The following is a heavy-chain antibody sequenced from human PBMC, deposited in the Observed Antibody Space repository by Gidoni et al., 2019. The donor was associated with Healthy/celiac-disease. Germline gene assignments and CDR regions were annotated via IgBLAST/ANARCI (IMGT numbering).Heavy chain of an antibody. J-gene: IGHJ4*02. Sequence: QVQLVQSGAEVQKPGASVKVSCQASGYTFTGYYMHWVRQAPGQGLEWMGWINPNSGGTNYAQKFQGRVTMTRDTSISTAYMELSRLRSDDTAVYYCARGGSTMVRGVQNDYWGQGTLVTVSS. CDR3: ARGGSTMVRGVQNDY. CDR1: GYTFTGYY. V-gene: IGHV1-2*02. D-gene: IGHD3-10*01. CDR2: INPNSGGT.